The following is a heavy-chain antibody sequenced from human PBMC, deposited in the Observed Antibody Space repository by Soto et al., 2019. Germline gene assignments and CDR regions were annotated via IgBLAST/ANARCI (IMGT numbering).Heavy chain of an antibody. Sequence: GESLKISCKGSGYSFTSYWIGWVRQMPGKVLEWMGIIYPGDSDTRYSPSFQGQVTISADKSISTAYLLWSSLKASDTAMYYCARPKVYSRSYLAWFDPWGQGTLVTVSS. D-gene: IGHD1-26*01. CDR1: GYSFTSYW. V-gene: IGHV5-51*01. CDR2: IYPGDSDT. CDR3: ARPKVYSRSYLAWFDP. J-gene: IGHJ5*02.